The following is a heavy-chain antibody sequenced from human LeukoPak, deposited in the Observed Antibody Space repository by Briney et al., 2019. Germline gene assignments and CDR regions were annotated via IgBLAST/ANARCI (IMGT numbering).Heavy chain of an antibody. CDR2: IIPILGIA. Sequence: ASVKVSCTASGGTFSSYAISWVRQAPGQGLEWMGRIIPILGIANYAQKFQGRVTITADKSTSTAYMELSSLRSEDTAVYYCAITTDYGDYVGYWGQGTLVTVSS. CDR1: GGTFSSYA. J-gene: IGHJ4*02. V-gene: IGHV1-69*04. D-gene: IGHD4-17*01. CDR3: AITTDYGDYVGY.